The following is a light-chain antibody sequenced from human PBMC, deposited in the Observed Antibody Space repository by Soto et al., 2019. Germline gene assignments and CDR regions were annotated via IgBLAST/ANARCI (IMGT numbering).Light chain of an antibody. CDR2: EVT. V-gene: IGLV2-14*01. J-gene: IGLJ1*01. CDR3: SSYTRSSTYV. Sequence: QSDLTQPASVSASPGQSIAISCSGTSSDVGAYDYVSWYQHHPGKAPKLIIYEVTYRPSGVSNRFSASKSGNTASLTISGLQAEDEADYYCSSYTRSSTYVFGTGTKLTVL. CDR1: SSDVGAYDY.